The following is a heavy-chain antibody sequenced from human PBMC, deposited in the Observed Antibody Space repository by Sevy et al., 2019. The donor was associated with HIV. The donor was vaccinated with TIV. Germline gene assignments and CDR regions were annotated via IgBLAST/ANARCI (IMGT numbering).Heavy chain of an antibody. D-gene: IGHD6-25*01. CDR2: INSDGSKT. CDR3: ARDKSATGVDY. V-gene: IGHV3-74*01. Sequence: GGSLRLSCAASGFTFSSYWMHWVRQAPGKGLVWVSHINSDGSKTGYADSVKGRFTISRDNAKNTLYLQMNSLRAEDTAVYYCARDKSATGVDYWGQGTLVTVSS. CDR1: GFTFSSYW. J-gene: IGHJ4*02.